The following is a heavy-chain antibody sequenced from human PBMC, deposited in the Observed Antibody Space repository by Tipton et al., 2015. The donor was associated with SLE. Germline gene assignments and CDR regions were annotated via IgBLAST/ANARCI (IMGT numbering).Heavy chain of an antibody. Sequence: TLSLTCAVSGYSISSGYYWGWIRQPPGKGLEWIGSIYHSGSTYYNPSLKSRVTISVDTSKNQFSLKLSSVTAADTAVYYCASRRREWDHGKAFDIWGQGTMVTVSS. CDR3: ASRRREWDHGKAFDI. CDR1: GYSISSGYY. D-gene: IGHD1-26*01. CDR2: IYHSGST. J-gene: IGHJ3*02. V-gene: IGHV4-38-2*01.